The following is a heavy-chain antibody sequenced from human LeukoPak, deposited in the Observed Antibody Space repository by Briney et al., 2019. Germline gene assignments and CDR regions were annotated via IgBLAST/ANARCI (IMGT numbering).Heavy chain of an antibody. V-gene: IGHV4-39*01. CDR1: GGSISSSSYY. CDR2: AYYSGST. Sequence: SETLSLTCTVSGGSISSSSYYWGWIRQPPGKGLVWIGSAYYSGSTYYNPSLKSRVTISVDTSKDQFSLKLSSVTAADTAVYYCARSTSSIAARLDYWGQGTLVTVSS. CDR3: ARSTSSIAARLDY. J-gene: IGHJ4*02. D-gene: IGHD6-6*01.